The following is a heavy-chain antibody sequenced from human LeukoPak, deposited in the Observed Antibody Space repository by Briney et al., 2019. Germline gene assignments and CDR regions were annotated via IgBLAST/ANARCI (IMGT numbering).Heavy chain of an antibody. V-gene: IGHV3-23*01. J-gene: IGHJ4*02. CDR2: ISGSGGST. CDR1: GFTFSSYA. Sequence: PGGSLRLSCAASGFTFSSYAMSWVRQAPGKGLGWVSAISGSGGSTYYADSVKGRFTISRDNSKNTLYLQMNSLRAEDTAVYYCAKVNRPMTTVTTSLDYWGQGTLVTVSS. CDR3: AKVNRPMTTVTTSLDY. D-gene: IGHD4-11*01.